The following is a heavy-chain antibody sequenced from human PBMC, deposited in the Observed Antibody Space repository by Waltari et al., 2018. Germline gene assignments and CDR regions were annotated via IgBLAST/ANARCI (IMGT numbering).Heavy chain of an antibody. CDR2: VSYLGAT. Sequence: QLQLQESGPGLVKPSETLSLTCSVSGGPISSNRHYWGWVRQSPGQGLGWIGTVSYLGATSTSPSLKSRVTISRGTSKNQLSLILDSVTASDTAVYYCATYIGASIGTAAFDVWGQGTMVTVYS. V-gene: IGHV4-39*01. CDR1: GGPISSNRHY. CDR3: ATYIGASIGTAAFDV. D-gene: IGHD5-12*01. J-gene: IGHJ3*01.